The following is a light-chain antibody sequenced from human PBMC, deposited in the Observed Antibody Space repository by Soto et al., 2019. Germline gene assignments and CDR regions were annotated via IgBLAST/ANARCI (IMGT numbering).Light chain of an antibody. CDR1: SSDVGSYNL. CDR3: FSYAGSPTSYV. V-gene: IGLV2-23*01. J-gene: IGLJ1*01. Sequence: QSALTQPASVSGSPGQSITFSCTVASSDVGSYNLVSWYQQHPGKAPKFMIYEGSKRPSGVSTRFSGSQSGNTASLTISGLQAEDEADYYCFSYAGSPTSYVFGTGTKLTVL. CDR2: EGS.